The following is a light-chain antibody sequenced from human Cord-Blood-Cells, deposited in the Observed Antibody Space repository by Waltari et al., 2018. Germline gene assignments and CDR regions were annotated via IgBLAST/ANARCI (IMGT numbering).Light chain of an antibody. Sequence: QSALTQPASVSGSPGQSITISCTGTSSDVGGYNSVSWYQQNPGKAPKLMIYEVSNRPAGVSNRFSGSKSGNTASLTISGLQAEDEADYYCSSDTSSSTYVFGTGTKVTVL. V-gene: IGLV2-14*01. CDR2: EVS. CDR1: SSDVGGYNS. CDR3: SSDTSSSTYV. J-gene: IGLJ1*01.